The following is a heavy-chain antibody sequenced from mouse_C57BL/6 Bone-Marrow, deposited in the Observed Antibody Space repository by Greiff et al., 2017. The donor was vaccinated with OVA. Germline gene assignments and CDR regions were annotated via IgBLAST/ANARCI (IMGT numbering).Heavy chain of an antibody. CDR2: ISSGGDYI. J-gene: IGHJ2*01. Sequence: EVQLVESGEGLVKPGGSLKLSCAASGFTFSSYAMSWVRQTPEKRLEWVAYISSGGDYIYYADTVKGRFTISRDNTRNTLYLQMSSLESEDTAMYYCRGGGGTVDYFDYWGQGTTLTVSS. D-gene: IGHD1-1*01. V-gene: IGHV5-9-1*02. CDR3: RGGGGTVDYFDY. CDR1: GFTFSSYA.